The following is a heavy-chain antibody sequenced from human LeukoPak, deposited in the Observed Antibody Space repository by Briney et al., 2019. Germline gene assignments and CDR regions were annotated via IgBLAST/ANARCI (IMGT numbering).Heavy chain of an antibody. V-gene: IGHV3-74*01. D-gene: IGHD4-23*01. CDR3: VRDLILVDTPGDDFDY. J-gene: IGHJ4*02. Sequence: GGSLRLSCAASGFTFSNYLMHWVRQVPGKGLVWVSRINVDGSVKSYADSVKGRFTISRDNAKNTVSLQMNSLRAEDTAVYYCVRDLILVDTPGDDFDYWGQGALVTVSS. CDR1: GFTFSNYL. CDR2: INVDGSVK.